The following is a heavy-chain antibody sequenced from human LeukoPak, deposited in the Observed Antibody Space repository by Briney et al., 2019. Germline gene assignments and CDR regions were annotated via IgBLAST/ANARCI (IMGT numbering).Heavy chain of an antibody. CDR2: ISSSSSYI. Sequence: PGGSLRLSCAASGFTFSSYSMNWVRQAPGKGLEWVSSISSSSSYIYYADSVKGRFTISRDNAKNSLYLQMNSLRAEDTAVYYCARDRRVYYCYYYYMDVWGKGTTVTVSS. CDR3: ARDRRVYYCYYYYMDV. CDR1: GFTFSSYS. D-gene: IGHD5-12*01. J-gene: IGHJ6*03. V-gene: IGHV3-21*01.